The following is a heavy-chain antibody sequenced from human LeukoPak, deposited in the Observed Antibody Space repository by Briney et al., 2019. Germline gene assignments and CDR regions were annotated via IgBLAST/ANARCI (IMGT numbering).Heavy chain of an antibody. CDR3: AREPKDEQWLTYDAFDI. V-gene: IGHV4-4*02. CDR1: GGSISSSDW. CDR2: IYQSGNP. Sequence: SETLSLTCTVSGGSISSSDWWSWLRQPPGKGLEWIGQIYQSGNPDYNPSLKSRVTISGDKSKNQFSLNLSSVTAADTAVYYCAREPKDEQWLTYDAFDIWGQGTMVTVSS. J-gene: IGHJ3*02. D-gene: IGHD6-19*01.